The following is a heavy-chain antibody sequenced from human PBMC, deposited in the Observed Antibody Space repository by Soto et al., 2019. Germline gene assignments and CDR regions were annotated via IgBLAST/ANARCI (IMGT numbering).Heavy chain of an antibody. CDR1: GYTFTGYY. D-gene: IGHD3-22*01. Sequence: ASVKVSCKASGYTFTGYYMHWVRQAPGQGLEWMGWINPNSGGTNYAQKFQGWVTMTRDTSISTAYMELSRLRSDDTAVYYCAREDYDSSGYYYVWWGQGTLVTVSS. CDR3: AREDYDSSGYYYVW. CDR2: INPNSGGT. V-gene: IGHV1-2*04. J-gene: IGHJ4*02.